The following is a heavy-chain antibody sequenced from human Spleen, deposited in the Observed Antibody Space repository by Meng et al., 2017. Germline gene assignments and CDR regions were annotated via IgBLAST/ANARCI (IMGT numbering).Heavy chain of an antibody. CDR1: GGSFSDYY. Sequence: QVPLQQWVAVLLTPSETLSLPCVVSGGSFSDYYWSWIRQTPGKGLEWIGEINHSGSTNYNPSLESRATISVDTSQNNLSLKLSSVTAADSAVYYCARGPTTMAHDFDYWGQGTLVTVSS. D-gene: IGHD4-11*01. CDR2: INHSGST. J-gene: IGHJ4*02. V-gene: IGHV4-34*01. CDR3: ARGPTTMAHDFDY.